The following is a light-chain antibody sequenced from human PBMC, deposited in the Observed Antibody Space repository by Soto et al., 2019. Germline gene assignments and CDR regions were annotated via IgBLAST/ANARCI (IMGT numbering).Light chain of an antibody. Sequence: QSVLTQPPSVSGAPGQRVTISCTGSSSNIGAGYDVHWYQQLPGTAPKLLIYGNSNRPSGVPDRFSGSKSGTSASLAITGLQAEDEADYYCQSYDSSLSGWVFVTGTKVTVL. CDR2: GNS. J-gene: IGLJ1*01. CDR1: SSNIGAGYD. V-gene: IGLV1-40*01. CDR3: QSYDSSLSGWV.